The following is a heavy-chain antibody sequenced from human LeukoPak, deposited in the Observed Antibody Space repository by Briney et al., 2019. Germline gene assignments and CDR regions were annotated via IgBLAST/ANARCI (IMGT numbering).Heavy chain of an antibody. CDR3: ASLPPDIVVIPAAMSNYYYMDV. CDR1: GFTFSSYW. D-gene: IGHD2-2*01. V-gene: IGHV3-7*03. Sequence: PGGSLRLSCAASGFTFSSYWMSWDRQAPGRGLEWVANIKQDGSEKYYVDSVKGRFTISRDNAKNSLYLQMNSLRAEDTAVYYCASLPPDIVVIPAAMSNYYYMDVWGKGTTVTVSS. J-gene: IGHJ6*03. CDR2: IKQDGSEK.